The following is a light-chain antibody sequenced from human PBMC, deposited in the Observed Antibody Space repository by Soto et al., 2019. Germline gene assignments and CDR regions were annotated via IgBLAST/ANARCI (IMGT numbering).Light chain of an antibody. J-gene: IGKJ1*01. CDR2: DAS. Sequence: EIVLTQSPATLSLSPGERATLSCRASQSVSSYLAWYQQKPGQAPGLLIYDASNRATGIPARFSGSGSGTDFTLTISSLEPEDFAVYYCQQRSNWPPTFGQGTKVEL. V-gene: IGKV3-11*01. CDR1: QSVSSY. CDR3: QQRSNWPPT.